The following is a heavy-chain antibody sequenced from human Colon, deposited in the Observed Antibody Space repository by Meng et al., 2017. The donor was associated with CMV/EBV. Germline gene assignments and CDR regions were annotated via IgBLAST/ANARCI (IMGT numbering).Heavy chain of an antibody. CDR1: GFTFDTYG. Sequence: LKISCVTSGFTFDTYGMSWVRQAPGKGPEWVSSISISSYTNYADSVKGRFTISRDNAKNSLYLQMNSLRAEDTAVYYCARVVKGGNYLEYWGQGTLVTVSS. CDR2: ISISSYT. CDR3: ARVVKGGNYLEY. D-gene: IGHD4-23*01. J-gene: IGHJ4*02. V-gene: IGHV3-21*01.